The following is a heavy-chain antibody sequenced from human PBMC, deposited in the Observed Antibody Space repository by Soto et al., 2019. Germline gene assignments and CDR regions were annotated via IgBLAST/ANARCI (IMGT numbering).Heavy chain of an antibody. CDR1: GFSLSTSGVG. D-gene: IGHD1-1*01. CDR3: ARHIRSTTALRSYYYGRDG. Sequence: SGPTLVNPTQTLTLACPFSGFSLSTSGVGVGWIRQPPGRALEWLALIYWNDDKRYSPSQKSRLTITKDNAKNQVVLTMTNMDPVDTATYYSARHIRSTTALRSYYYGRDGWGQGTTVAVSS. V-gene: IGHV2-5*01. J-gene: IGHJ6*02. CDR2: IYWNDDK.